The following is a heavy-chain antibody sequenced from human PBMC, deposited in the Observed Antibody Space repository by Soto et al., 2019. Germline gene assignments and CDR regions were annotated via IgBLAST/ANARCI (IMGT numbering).Heavy chain of an antibody. CDR3: AKWGGYYAYYSEMDV. CDR2: ISGGGTST. J-gene: IGHJ6*02. CDR1: GFSFGGYA. Sequence: GGSLRLSCAGYGFSFGGYAMSWVRQAPGKGLEWISGISGGGTSTYYAGSVKGRFTISRDSSVVYLQMNSLRADDTAVYYCAKWGGYYAYYSEMDVWGRGTTVTVSS. D-gene: IGHD1-26*01. V-gene: IGHV3-23*01.